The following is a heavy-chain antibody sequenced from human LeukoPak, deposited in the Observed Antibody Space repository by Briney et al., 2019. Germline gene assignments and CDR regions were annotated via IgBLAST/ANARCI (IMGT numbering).Heavy chain of an antibody. CDR2: ISADTGNT. Sequence: VASVKVSCKTSGYTFSNYGISWVRQAPGQGLEWMGWISADTGNTNFAQKFRDRVTMTSDTSTSTYYMELRSLRSDDTAVYYCARDSRETGTTTDFDYWGQGTLVSVSS. V-gene: IGHV1-18*01. D-gene: IGHD1-7*01. CDR3: ARDSRETGTTTDFDY. CDR1: GYTFSNYG. J-gene: IGHJ4*02.